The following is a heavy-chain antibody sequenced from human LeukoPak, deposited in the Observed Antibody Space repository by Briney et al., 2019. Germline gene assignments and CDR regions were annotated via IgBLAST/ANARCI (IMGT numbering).Heavy chain of an antibody. V-gene: IGHV1-2*02. D-gene: IGHD3-22*01. CDR2: INPNSGDT. J-gene: IGHJ4*02. Sequence: ASVKVSFKASGYTFIGYYVHWVRQAPGQGLEWMGWINPNSGDTNYAQKFQGRVTMTRDTSISTAYMELSSLRSDDTAVYFCARRYYDSSGYFIDYWGQGTLVTVSS. CDR1: GYTFIGYY. CDR3: ARRYYDSSGYFIDY.